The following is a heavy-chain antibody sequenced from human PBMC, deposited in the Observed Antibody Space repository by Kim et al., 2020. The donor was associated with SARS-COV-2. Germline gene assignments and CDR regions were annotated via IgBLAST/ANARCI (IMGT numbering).Heavy chain of an antibody. CDR3: ARIMGAYYDSSGCDAFDI. Sequence: QGRVTITADESTSTAYMELSSLRSEDTAVYYCARIMGAYYDSSGCDAFDIWGQGTMVTVSS. D-gene: IGHD3-22*01. V-gene: IGHV1-69*01. J-gene: IGHJ3*02.